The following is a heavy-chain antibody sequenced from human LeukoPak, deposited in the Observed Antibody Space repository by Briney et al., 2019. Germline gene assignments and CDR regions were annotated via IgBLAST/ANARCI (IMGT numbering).Heavy chain of an antibody. J-gene: IGHJ4*02. CDR1: GFTFSSYS. Sequence: GGSLRLSCAASGFTFSSYSMNWVRQAPGKGLEWVSSISSSSRYIFYADSIKGRFTISRDNAKNSLYLQVNSLRAEDTAVYYCARARNYYDSSGYLDCWGQGTQVTVSS. V-gene: IGHV3-21*01. CDR2: ISSSSRYI. CDR3: ARARNYYDSSGYLDC. D-gene: IGHD3-22*01.